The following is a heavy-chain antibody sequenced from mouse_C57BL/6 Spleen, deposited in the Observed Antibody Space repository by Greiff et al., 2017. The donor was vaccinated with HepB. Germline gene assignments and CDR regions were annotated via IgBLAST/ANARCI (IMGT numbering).Heavy chain of an antibody. CDR3: ARSITTVVANYAMDY. CDR2: IYPGSGST. V-gene: IGHV1-55*01. J-gene: IGHJ4*01. CDR1: GYTFTSYW. D-gene: IGHD1-1*01. Sequence: QVQLQQPGAELVKPGASVKMSCKASGYTFTSYWITWVKQRPGQGLEWIGDIYPGSGSTNYNEKFKSTATLTVDTSSSTAYMQLSSLTSEDSAVYYCARSITTVVANYAMDYWGQGTSVTVSS.